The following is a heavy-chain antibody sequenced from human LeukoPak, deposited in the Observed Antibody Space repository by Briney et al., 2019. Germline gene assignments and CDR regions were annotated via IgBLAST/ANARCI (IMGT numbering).Heavy chain of an antibody. J-gene: IGHJ4*02. CDR2: IKEDGNEK. CDR3: ARIGYSSSSFDY. CDR1: GFNFIRYW. V-gene: IGHV3-7*01. D-gene: IGHD6-6*01. Sequence: GGSLRLSCATSGFNFIRYWINWVRQAPGKGLEWVANIKEDGNEKFYLDSVKGRFAISRDTAKKSVHLQMNSLRPEDTAVYYCARIGYSSSSFDYWGQGTLVTVSS.